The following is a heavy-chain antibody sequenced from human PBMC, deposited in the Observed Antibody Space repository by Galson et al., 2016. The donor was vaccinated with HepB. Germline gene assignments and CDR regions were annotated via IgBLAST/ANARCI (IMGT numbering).Heavy chain of an antibody. V-gene: IGHV3-33*01. D-gene: IGHD2-21*01. CDR3: ARERVVGAIVIDY. CDR2: IYYDGFNE. Sequence: SLRLSCAASGFTFGNFGMHWVRQAPGKGLEWLAIIYYDGFNEYYADSVKGRFTISRDNSKNTLYLQMNSLRAEDTAVYFCARERVVGAIVIDYWGQGTLVTVSS. J-gene: IGHJ4*02. CDR1: GFTFGNFG.